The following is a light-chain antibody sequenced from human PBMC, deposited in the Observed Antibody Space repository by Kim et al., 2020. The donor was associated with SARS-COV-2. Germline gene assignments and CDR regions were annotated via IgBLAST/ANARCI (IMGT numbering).Light chain of an antibody. CDR3: QQYNQWPLT. J-gene: IGKJ4*01. V-gene: IGKV3-15*01. CDR1: QSVGSN. Sequence: EIVMTQSPATLFVSPGERATLSCRASQSVGSNLAWYQQKPGQAPRLLIYAASTRATAIPARFSGSGSGTEFTLTISSLQSEDFAAYYCQQYNQWPLTFGGGTKLEI. CDR2: AAS.